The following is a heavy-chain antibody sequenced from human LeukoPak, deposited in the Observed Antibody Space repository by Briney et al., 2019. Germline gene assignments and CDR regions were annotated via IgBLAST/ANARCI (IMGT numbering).Heavy chain of an antibody. Sequence: PSETLSLTCTVSGGSISSHHWSWIRQPPGKGLEWIGYIYYSGSTNYNPSLKSRVTISVDTSKNQFSLKLSSVTAADTAVYYCAREAISRNYYDSSGELNWFDPWGQGTLVTVSS. J-gene: IGHJ5*02. D-gene: IGHD3-22*01. CDR1: GGSISSHH. V-gene: IGHV4-59*11. CDR3: AREAISRNYYDSSGELNWFDP. CDR2: IYYSGST.